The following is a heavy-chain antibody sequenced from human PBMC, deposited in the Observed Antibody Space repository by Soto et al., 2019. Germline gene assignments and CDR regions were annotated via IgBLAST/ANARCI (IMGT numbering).Heavy chain of an antibody. CDR3: ARTITPRLRYGMDV. V-gene: IGHV3-30-3*01. Sequence: GGSLRLSCAASGFTFSSYAMHWVRQAPGKGLEWVAVISYDGSNKYYADSVKGRFTISRDNSKNTLYLQMNSLRAEDTAVYYCARTITPRLRYGMDVWGQGTTVTVSS. J-gene: IGHJ6*02. D-gene: IGHD3-10*01. CDR1: GFTFSSYA. CDR2: ISYDGSNK.